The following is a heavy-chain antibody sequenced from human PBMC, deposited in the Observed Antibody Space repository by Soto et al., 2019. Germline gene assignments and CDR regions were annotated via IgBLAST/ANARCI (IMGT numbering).Heavy chain of an antibody. CDR3: AKDYDILTGFSPNWFDP. CDR1: GFTFSSYG. D-gene: IGHD3-9*01. V-gene: IGHV3-30*18. J-gene: IGHJ5*02. Sequence: GGSLRLSCAASGFTFSSYGMHWVRQAPGKGLEWVAVISYDGSNKYYADSVKGRFTISRDNSKNTLYLQMNSLRAEDTAVYYCAKDYDILTGFSPNWFDPWGQGTLVTVSS. CDR2: ISYDGSNK.